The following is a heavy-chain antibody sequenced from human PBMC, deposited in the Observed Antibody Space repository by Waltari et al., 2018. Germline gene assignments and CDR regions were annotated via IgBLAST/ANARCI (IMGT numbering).Heavy chain of an antibody. CDR3: AVTMVRGVIGWFDP. CDR2: VDPEDGET. CDR1: GYTFTDYY. V-gene: IGHV1-69-2*01. J-gene: IGHJ5*02. D-gene: IGHD3-10*01. Sequence: EVQLVQSGAEVKKPGATVKISCKASGYTFTDYYMHWVQQAPGKGLEWMGRVDPEDGETIYAEKFQGRVTITADTSTDTAYMELSSLRSEDTAVYYCAVTMVRGVIGWFDPWGQGTLVTVSS.